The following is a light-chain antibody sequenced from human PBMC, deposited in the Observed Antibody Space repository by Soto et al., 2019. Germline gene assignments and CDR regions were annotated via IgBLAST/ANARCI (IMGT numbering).Light chain of an antibody. J-gene: IGKJ5*01. CDR1: QSVSSY. CDR2: DAS. CDR3: QQRSNWRIT. V-gene: IGKV3-11*01. Sequence: EIVLTQSPATLSLSPGERATLSCRASQSVSSYLAWYQQKPGQAPRLLIYDASNMATGIPARFSGSGSGTDFTLTISRLEPEDFAVYYCQQRSNWRITFGQGTRLEIK.